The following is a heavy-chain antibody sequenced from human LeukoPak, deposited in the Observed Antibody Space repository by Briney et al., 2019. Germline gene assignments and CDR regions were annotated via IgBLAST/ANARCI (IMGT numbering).Heavy chain of an antibody. CDR3: ARQLGYYDFWSGYYTGNYFDY. V-gene: IGHV4-39*01. CDR1: VGSISSSSYY. Sequence: SETLSLTCTVSVGSISSSSYYWGWIRQPPGKGLEWIGSIYYSGSTYYNPSLKSRVTISVDTSKNQFSLKLSSVTAADTAVYYCARQLGYYDFWSGYYTGNYFDYWGQGTLVTVSS. D-gene: IGHD3-3*01. J-gene: IGHJ4*02. CDR2: IYYSGST.